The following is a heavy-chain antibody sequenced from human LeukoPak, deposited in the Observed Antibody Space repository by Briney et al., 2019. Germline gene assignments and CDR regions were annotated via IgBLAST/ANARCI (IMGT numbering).Heavy chain of an antibody. CDR3: ARETSTGTFDY. CDR2: MNPNSGNT. Sequence: ASVKVSCKASGYTFTSHDINWVRQATGQGLEWMGWMNPNSGNTGYAQKFQGRVTITRNTSISTAYMELSSLRSEDTAVYYCARETSTGTFDYWGQGTLVTVSS. J-gene: IGHJ4*02. CDR1: GYTFTSHD. D-gene: IGHD4-17*01. V-gene: IGHV1-8*03.